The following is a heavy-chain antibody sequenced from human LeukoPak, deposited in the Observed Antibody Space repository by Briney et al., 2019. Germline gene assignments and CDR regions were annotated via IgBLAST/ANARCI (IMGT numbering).Heavy chain of an antibody. CDR1: GFTFSSYA. CDR2: ISGSGGST. J-gene: IGHJ6*03. CDR3: AKNGDRGAYCTGGTCYPYFYYYMDV. D-gene: IGHD2-15*01. Sequence: PGGSLRLSCAASGFTFSSYAMTWVRQAPGQGLEWVSVISGSGGSTYYADSVKGRFTISRDNSKNTLYLQMNSLRAEDTAIYYCAKNGDRGAYCTGGTCYPYFYYYMDVWGKGTTVTI. V-gene: IGHV3-23*01.